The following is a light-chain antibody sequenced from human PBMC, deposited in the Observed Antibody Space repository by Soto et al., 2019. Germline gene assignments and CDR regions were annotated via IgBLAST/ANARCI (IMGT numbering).Light chain of an antibody. CDR3: SSYTSTDTLYV. CDR2: DVN. J-gene: IGLJ1*01. CDR1: RSDIGAYNY. V-gene: IGLV2-14*01. Sequence: QSVLTQPASVSGSPGQSITISCTGTRSDIGAYNYVSWYQRHPGKAPKLLIYDVNSRPSGVSNRFSGSKSGNTASLTISGLQAEDEADYFCSSYTSTDTLYVFGSGTKLTVL.